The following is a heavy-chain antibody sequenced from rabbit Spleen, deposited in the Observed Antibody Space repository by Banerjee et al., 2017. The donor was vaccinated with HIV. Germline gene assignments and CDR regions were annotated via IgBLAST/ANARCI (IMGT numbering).Heavy chain of an antibody. V-gene: IGHV1S40*01. CDR3: ARDAASSFSSYGMVL. J-gene: IGHJ6*01. CDR1: GFDFSSSNY. Sequence: SLEESGGDLVKPGASLTRTCTASGFDFSSSNYMCWVRQAPGKGLAGISCIVGSSSGVSCSATWAKGRFTCSKTSSTTIILQMPSLPVADTASYLCARDAASSFSSYGMVLWGQGTLVPVS. CDR2: IVGSSSGVS. D-gene: IGHD6-1*01.